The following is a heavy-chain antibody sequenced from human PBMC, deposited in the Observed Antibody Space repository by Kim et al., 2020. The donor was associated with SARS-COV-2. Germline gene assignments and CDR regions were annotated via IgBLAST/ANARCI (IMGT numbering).Heavy chain of an antibody. V-gene: IGHV3-74*01. D-gene: IGHD5-18*01. Sequence: YADSVKGRFTISRDNAKNTLYLQMNSLRAEDTAVYYCARGRNPYSFGMDVWGQGTTVTVSS. CDR3: ARGRNPYSFGMDV. J-gene: IGHJ6*02.